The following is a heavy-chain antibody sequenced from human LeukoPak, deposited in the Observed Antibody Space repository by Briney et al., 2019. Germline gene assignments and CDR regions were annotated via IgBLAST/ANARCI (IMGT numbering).Heavy chain of an antibody. Sequence: GGSLRLSCAASGINACSNYMTCIRQAPGKGLEWVSLIYGGDAAYYAESVRGRFMISRDNLKNTLFLQMSSLRVEDTAVYYCVASTGQQFIPYDYWGQGTHVTVSS. CDR2: IYGGDAA. D-gene: IGHD6-13*01. J-gene: IGHJ4*02. CDR1: GINACSNY. V-gene: IGHV3-66*02. CDR3: VASTGQQFIPYDY.